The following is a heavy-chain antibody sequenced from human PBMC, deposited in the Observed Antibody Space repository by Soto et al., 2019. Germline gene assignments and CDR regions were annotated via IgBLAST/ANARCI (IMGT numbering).Heavy chain of an antibody. Sequence: PGGSLRLSCAASGFTFSTYWMHWVRQAPGQGLEWVSGISGGGGSTYYADSVKGRFTISRDNSNNTLYLQMNSLRAEDTAVYYCAKDPTSYDSSAQFDSWGQGTLVTVAS. CDR2: ISGGGGST. CDR1: GFTFSTYW. V-gene: IGHV3-23*01. CDR3: AKDPTSYDSSAQFDS. J-gene: IGHJ4*02. D-gene: IGHD3-22*01.